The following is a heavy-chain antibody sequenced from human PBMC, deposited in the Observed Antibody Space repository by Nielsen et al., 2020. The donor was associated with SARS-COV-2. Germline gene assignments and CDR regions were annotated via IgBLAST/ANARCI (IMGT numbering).Heavy chain of an antibody. CDR2: ISSSSSTI. Sequence: GGSLRLSCAASGFTFSSYSMNWVRQAPGKGLEWVSYISSSSSTIYYADSVKGRFTISRDNAKNSLYLQMNSLRAEDTAVYYCARAAGYFDLWGRGTLVTVSS. J-gene: IGHJ2*01. D-gene: IGHD6-13*01. CDR1: GFTFSSYS. CDR3: ARAAGYFDL. V-gene: IGHV3-48*01.